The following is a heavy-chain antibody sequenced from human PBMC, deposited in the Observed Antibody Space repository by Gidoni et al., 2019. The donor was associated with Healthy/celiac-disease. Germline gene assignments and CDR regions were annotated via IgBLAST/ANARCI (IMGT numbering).Heavy chain of an antibody. Sequence: EVPLLESGGGLVQPGGSLSLSCAASGSTFSCYAMSWVRQAPGKGLEWVSAISGSGGSTYYADSVKGRFTISRDNSKNTLYLQMNSLRAEDTAVYYCAKEDLVGAPHFDYWGQGTLVTVSS. CDR3: AKEDLVGAPHFDY. CDR1: GSTFSCYA. V-gene: IGHV3-23*01. J-gene: IGHJ4*02. CDR2: ISGSGGST. D-gene: IGHD1-26*01.